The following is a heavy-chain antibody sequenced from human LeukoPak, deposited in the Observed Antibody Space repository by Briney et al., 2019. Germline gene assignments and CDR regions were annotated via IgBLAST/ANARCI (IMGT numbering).Heavy chain of an antibody. Sequence: GGSLRLSCAASGFTVSSNYMSWVRQAPGKGLEWVSVIYSGGSTYYADSVKGRFTISRDNSKNTLYLQMNSLRAEDTAVYYCARGVGYSSSWYFNYYFDYWGQGTLVAVSS. CDR2: IYSGGST. CDR3: ARGVGYSSSWYFNYYFDY. J-gene: IGHJ4*02. CDR1: GFTVSSNY. D-gene: IGHD6-13*01. V-gene: IGHV3-66*01.